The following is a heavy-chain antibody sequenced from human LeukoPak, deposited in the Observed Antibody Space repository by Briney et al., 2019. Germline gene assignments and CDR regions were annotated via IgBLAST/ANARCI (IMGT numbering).Heavy chain of an antibody. D-gene: IGHD2-21*02. CDR3: AKDRKAFVVVAATH. CDR2: ISSSGSTT. J-gene: IGHJ4*01. Sequence: GGSLRLSCAASGFTFSDYYMSWIRQAPGKGLEWVSYISSSGSTTYYADSVKGRFTISRDNSKNTLYLQMNSLRAEDTAIYYCAKDRKAFVVVAATHWGHGTLVTVSS. V-gene: IGHV3-11*01. CDR1: GFTFSDYY.